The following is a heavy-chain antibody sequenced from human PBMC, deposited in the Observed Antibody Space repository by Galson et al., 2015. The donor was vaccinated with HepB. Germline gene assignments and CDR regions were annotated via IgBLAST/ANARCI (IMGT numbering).Heavy chain of an antibody. CDR1: GFTFSSYG. V-gene: IGHV3-33*01. D-gene: IGHD5-18*01. Sequence: SLRLSCAASGFTFSSYGMHWVRQAPGKGLEWVAVIWYDGSNKYYADSVKGRFTISRDNSKNTLYLQMNSLRAEDTAVYYCARDRGGRIQLWAGIDYWGQGTLVTVSS. CDR2: IWYDGSNK. J-gene: IGHJ4*02. CDR3: ARDRGGRIQLWAGIDY.